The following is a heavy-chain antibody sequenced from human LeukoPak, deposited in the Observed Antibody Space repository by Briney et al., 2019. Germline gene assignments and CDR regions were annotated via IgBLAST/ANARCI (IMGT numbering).Heavy chain of an antibody. Sequence: SVKVSCKASGFTFTSSAVQWVRQARGQRLEWIGWIVVGSGNTNYAQKFQERVTITRDMSTSTAYMELSSLRSEDTAVYYCAANSGYARPPFDYWGQGTLVTVSS. CDR1: GFTFTSSA. CDR2: IVVGSGNT. D-gene: IGHD5-12*01. V-gene: IGHV1-58*01. CDR3: AANSGYARPPFDY. J-gene: IGHJ4*02.